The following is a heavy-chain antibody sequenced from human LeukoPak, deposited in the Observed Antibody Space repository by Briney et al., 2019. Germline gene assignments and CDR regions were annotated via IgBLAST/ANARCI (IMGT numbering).Heavy chain of an antibody. CDR1: GLSVSTNY. CDR2: LYSSGSA. J-gene: IGHJ2*01. V-gene: IGHV3-53*01. CDR3: ASLTGLYP. Sequence: GGSLRLSCAASGLSVSTNYMVWVRQAPGKGLECVSILYSSGSAYYAGSVKGRFIISRDNSENTLYLQMNSLSAEDTAVYYCASLTGLYPWGRGTLVSVSS. D-gene: IGHD7-27*01.